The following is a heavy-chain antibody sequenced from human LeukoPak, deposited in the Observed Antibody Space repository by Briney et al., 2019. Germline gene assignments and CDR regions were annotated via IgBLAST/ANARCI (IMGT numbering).Heavy chain of an antibody. CDR3: ARTYGSGSFVWDGMDV. CDR1: GGSISSGGYY. J-gene: IGHJ6*04. CDR2: IYYSGST. Sequence: SETLSLTCTVSGGSISSGGYYWSWLRQHPGKGLEWIGYIYYSGSTYYNPSLKSRVTISVDTSKNQFSLKLSSVTAADTAVYYCARTYGSGSFVWDGMDVWGKGTTVTVSS. D-gene: IGHD3-10*01. V-gene: IGHV4-31*03.